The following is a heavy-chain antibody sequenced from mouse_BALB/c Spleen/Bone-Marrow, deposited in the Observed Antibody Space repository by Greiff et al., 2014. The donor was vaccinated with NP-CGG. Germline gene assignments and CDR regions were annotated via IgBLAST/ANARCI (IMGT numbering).Heavy chain of an antibody. J-gene: IGHJ4*01. Sequence: QVQLQQSGAELVKPGASVKLSCKASGYTFTSYYMYWVKQRPGQGLEWIGGINPSNGGTNFNEKFKSKATLTVDKSSSTAYMQLSSLTSEDSAVYYCTSIYYDYDAGYAMDYWGQGTSVTVSS. CDR1: GYTFTSYY. V-gene: IGHV1S81*02. CDR2: INPSNGGT. CDR3: TSIYYDYDAGYAMDY. D-gene: IGHD2-4*01.